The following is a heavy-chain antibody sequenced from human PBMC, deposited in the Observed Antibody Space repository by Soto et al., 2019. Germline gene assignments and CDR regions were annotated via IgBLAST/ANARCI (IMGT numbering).Heavy chain of an antibody. V-gene: IGHV1-69*02. CDR1: GGTFSSYT. CDR3: VINYYDSREVQH. CDR2: IIPMFGIA. J-gene: IGHJ1*01. Sequence: QVQLVQSGAEVKKPGSSVKVSCKASGGTFSSYTISWVRQAPGQGLEWMGRIIPMFGIANYAQKVQGRVTIMADKSTSTAYMELSSLRSEDTAVYYCVINYYDSREVQHWGQGTLVTVSS. D-gene: IGHD3-22*01.